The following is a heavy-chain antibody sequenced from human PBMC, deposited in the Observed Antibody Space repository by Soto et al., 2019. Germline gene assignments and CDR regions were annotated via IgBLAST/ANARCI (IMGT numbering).Heavy chain of an antibody. CDR3: TSSYSTSSSPDY. CDR1: GGSMRNYY. Sequence: SETLSLTCIVSGGSMRNYYCNWIRQPPGRGLEWIGYVYHSGSTNYNPSLKSRVSMSVDVSRNHFSLTLHSVTAADTAVYFCTSSYSTSSSPDYWGQGTLVTVS. CDR2: VYHSGST. D-gene: IGHD6-6*01. V-gene: IGHV4-59*01. J-gene: IGHJ4*02.